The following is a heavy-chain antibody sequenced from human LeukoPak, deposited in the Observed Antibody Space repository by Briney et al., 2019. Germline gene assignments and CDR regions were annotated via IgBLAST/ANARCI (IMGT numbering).Heavy chain of an antibody. CDR1: GGSISSSSYY. CDR2: IYYSGST. V-gene: IGHV4-39*01. Sequence: SETLSLTCTVSGGSISSSSYYWGWIRQPPGKGLEWIGSIYYSGSTYYNPSLKSRVTISVDTSKNQFSLKLSSVTAADTAAYYCARFIGWLLPIDYWGQGTLVTVSS. J-gene: IGHJ4*02. CDR3: ARFIGWLLPIDY. D-gene: IGHD3-22*01.